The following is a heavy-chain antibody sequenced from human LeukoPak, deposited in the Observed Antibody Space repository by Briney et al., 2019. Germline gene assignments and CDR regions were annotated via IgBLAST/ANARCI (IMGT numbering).Heavy chain of an antibody. CDR1: GFTFSSYA. CDR2: ISGSGGST. J-gene: IGHJ4*02. D-gene: IGHD3-22*01. V-gene: IGHV3-23*01. Sequence: GGSLKLSCAASGFTFSSYAMSWVRQAPGKGLEWVSAISGSGGSTYYADSVKGRFTISRDNSKNTLCLQMNSLRAEDTAVYYCAKDTTPYYYDSSGYFDYWGQGTLVTVSS. CDR3: AKDTTPYYYDSSGYFDY.